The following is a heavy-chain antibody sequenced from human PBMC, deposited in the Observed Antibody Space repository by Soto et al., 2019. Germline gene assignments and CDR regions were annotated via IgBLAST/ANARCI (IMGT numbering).Heavy chain of an antibody. Sequence: EVQLVESGGGLVQPGGSLRLSCAASGFTFSSYSMNWVRQAPGKGLEWVSYISSSSSTIYYAYSVKGRFTISRDNAKNSLYLQMNILRAGDTAVYYCARDLAAAGTWCEYWGQGPLVTVSS. CDR3: ARDLAAAGTWCEY. CDR2: ISSSSSTI. D-gene: IGHD6-13*01. J-gene: IGHJ4*02. CDR1: GFTFSSYS. V-gene: IGHV3-48*01.